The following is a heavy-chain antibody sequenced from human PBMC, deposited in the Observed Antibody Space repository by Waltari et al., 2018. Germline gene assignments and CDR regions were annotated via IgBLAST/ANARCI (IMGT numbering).Heavy chain of an antibody. CDR2: ISTTSTYT. CDR1: GFTVSNYN. Sequence: EEQLVESGGGLVKPGGSLRLSCAGSGFTVSNYNMNWVRQAPGKGLEWVSSISTTSTYTHYADSVKGRFTISRDNAKNSLFLQMNSLTTEDTAVYYCATGGWGFYFDYWGQGTLLTVSS. V-gene: IGHV3-21*01. D-gene: IGHD7-27*01. CDR3: ATGGWGFYFDY. J-gene: IGHJ4*02.